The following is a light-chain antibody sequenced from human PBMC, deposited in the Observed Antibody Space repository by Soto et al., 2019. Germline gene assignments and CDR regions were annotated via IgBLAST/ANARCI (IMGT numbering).Light chain of an antibody. CDR1: QSISYY. CDR3: QQSYSTPWT. CDR2: STS. V-gene: IGKV1-39*01. Sequence: DIQMTQSPSSLSASVGDRVTITCRASQSISYYLNWYQQKQGRAPRLLIYSTSTLQSGVPSKFSGSASGTDFTLTISSLQPEDFATYYCQQSYSTPWTFGQGTRREIK. J-gene: IGKJ5*01.